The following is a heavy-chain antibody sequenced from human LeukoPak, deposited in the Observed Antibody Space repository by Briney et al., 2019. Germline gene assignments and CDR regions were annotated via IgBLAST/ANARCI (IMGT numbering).Heavy chain of an antibody. Sequence: GSSVKVSCKASGGTFSSYAISWVRQAPGQGLEWLGRIIPILGIANYAQKFQGRVTITADKSTSTAYMELSSLRSEDTAVYYCARDNLGYCSGGSCYPLDYWGQGTLVTVSS. CDR3: ARDNLGYCSGGSCYPLDY. CDR2: IIPILGIA. D-gene: IGHD2-15*01. CDR1: GGTFSSYA. V-gene: IGHV1-69*04. J-gene: IGHJ4*02.